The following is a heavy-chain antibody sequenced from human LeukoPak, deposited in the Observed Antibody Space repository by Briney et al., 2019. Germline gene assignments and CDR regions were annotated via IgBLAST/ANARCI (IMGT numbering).Heavy chain of an antibody. Sequence: GGSLRLSCAASGFTFDDYGMNWVRQAPGKGLEWVSGINWNGGSTGYADSVKGRLTISRDNAKNSLYLQMNSLRAEDTALYYCAREGEWLVPYDYWGQGTLVTVSS. CDR2: INWNGGST. CDR3: AREGEWLVPYDY. J-gene: IGHJ4*02. CDR1: GFTFDDYG. D-gene: IGHD6-19*01. V-gene: IGHV3-20*04.